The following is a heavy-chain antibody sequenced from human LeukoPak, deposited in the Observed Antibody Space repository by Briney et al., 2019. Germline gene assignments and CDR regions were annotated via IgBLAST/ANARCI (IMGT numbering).Heavy chain of an antibody. CDR3: ARDPSLRSTSWGWFDP. CDR1: GYTFTSYY. D-gene: IGHD2-2*01. CDR2: INPSGGST. Sequence: ASVKVSCKASGYTFTSYYMHWVRQAPGQGLEWVGIINPSGGSTSYAQKFQGRVTMTRDTSTSTVYMELSSLRSEDTAVYYCARDPSLRSTSWGWFDPWGQGTLVTVSS. J-gene: IGHJ5*02. V-gene: IGHV1-46*01.